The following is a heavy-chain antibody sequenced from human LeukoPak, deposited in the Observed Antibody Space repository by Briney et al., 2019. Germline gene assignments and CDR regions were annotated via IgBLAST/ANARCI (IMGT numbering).Heavy chain of an antibody. J-gene: IGHJ6*02. CDR1: GGSIYSYY. Sequence: SETLSLTCTVSGGSIYSYYWSWIRQPPGKGLEGIGYIYNSGSTNYNPSLKSRVTISVDTSENQVSLKLSSVTAADTAVYYCARFQSSSSWDYYYGLDVWGQGTTVTVSS. V-gene: IGHV4-59*01. D-gene: IGHD2-2*01. CDR2: IYNSGST. CDR3: ARFQSSSSWDYYYGLDV.